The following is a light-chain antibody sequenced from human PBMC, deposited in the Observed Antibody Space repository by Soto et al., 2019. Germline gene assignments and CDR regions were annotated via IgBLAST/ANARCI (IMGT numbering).Light chain of an antibody. J-gene: IGKJ2*01. Sequence: DIVMTQSPDSLAVSLGERATIKCKSSQSVLYSSNNKNYLAWYQQKPGQPPKLLIYWASTRESGVPDRVSGGGSGIDFTLTISSLQAEDVPVYYCQQYYSTPKYTFGQGTKLEIK. CDR2: WAS. CDR3: QQYYSTPKYT. V-gene: IGKV4-1*01. CDR1: QSVLYSSNNKNY.